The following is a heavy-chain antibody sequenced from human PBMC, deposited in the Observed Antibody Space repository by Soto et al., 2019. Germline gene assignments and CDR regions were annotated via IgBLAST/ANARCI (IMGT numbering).Heavy chain of an antibody. V-gene: IGHV3-53*01. CDR3: ARVQATGPYNWFDP. CDR2: IYSGGST. Sequence: PGGSLRLSCAASGFTVSSNYMSWVRQAPGKGLEWDSVIYSGGSTYYADSVKGRFTISRDNSKNTLYLQMNSLRAEDTAVYYCARVQATGPYNWFDPWGQGTLVTVS. CDR1: GFTVSSNY. J-gene: IGHJ5*02. D-gene: IGHD5-12*01.